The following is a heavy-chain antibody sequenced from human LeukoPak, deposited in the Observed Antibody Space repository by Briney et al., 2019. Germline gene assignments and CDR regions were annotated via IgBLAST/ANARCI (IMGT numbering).Heavy chain of an antibody. CDR2: INYTGDTATGTT. V-gene: IGHV4-34*01. CDR3: ARGFSGFWKFDY. CDR1: GGSFSGYS. J-gene: IGHJ4*02. D-gene: IGHD1-1*01. Sequence: SETLSLTCGVYGGSFSGYSWNWIRQSPGKGLEWIADINYTGDTATGTTNYSPSLGSRVTISVDMSKNQFSLHLRSVTAADTGVYYCARGFSGFWKFDYWGQGTLVTVSS.